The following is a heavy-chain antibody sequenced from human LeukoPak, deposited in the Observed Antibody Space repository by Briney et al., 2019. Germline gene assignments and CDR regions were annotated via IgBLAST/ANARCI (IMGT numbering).Heavy chain of an antibody. Sequence: GGSLRLSCEASGFSFSNEVMTWVRQAPGKGLEWVSYISANGDVTYYADSVKGRFTISRDNSNNTLYLQMNSLRAEDAAVYFCAKPPGLVGVGDYWGQGTLVTVSS. CDR2: ISANGDVT. CDR1: GFSFSNEV. CDR3: AKPPGLVGVGDY. D-gene: IGHD1-26*01. J-gene: IGHJ4*02. V-gene: IGHV3-23*01.